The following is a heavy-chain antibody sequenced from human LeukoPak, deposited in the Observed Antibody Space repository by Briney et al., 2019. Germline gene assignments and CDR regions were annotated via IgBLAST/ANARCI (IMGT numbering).Heavy chain of an antibody. V-gene: IGHV4-30-4*08. Sequence: SETLSLTCTVSGGSISSGDYYWSWIRQPPGKGLEWIGYIYYSGSTYYNPSLKSRVTISVDPSKNQFSLKLSSVTAADTAVYYCARGTHDYSNYREYYFDYWGQGTLVTVSS. CDR2: IYYSGST. CDR3: ARGTHDYSNYREYYFDY. CDR1: GGSISSGDYY. D-gene: IGHD4-11*01. J-gene: IGHJ4*02.